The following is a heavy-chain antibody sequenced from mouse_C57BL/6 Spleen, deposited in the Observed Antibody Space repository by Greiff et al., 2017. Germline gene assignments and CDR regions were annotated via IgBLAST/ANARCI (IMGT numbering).Heavy chain of an antibody. D-gene: IGHD3-2*02. CDR1: GYTFTDYN. CDR2: INPNNGGT. J-gene: IGHJ1*03. V-gene: IGHV1-22*01. CDR3: ARGTAQAYVLNWYFDV. Sequence: EVKVVESGPELVKPGASVKMSCKASGYTFTDYNMHWVKQSHGKSLEWIGYINPNNGGTSYNQKFKGKATLTVNKSSSTAYMELRSLTSEDSAVYYCARGTAQAYVLNWYFDVWGTGTTVTVSS.